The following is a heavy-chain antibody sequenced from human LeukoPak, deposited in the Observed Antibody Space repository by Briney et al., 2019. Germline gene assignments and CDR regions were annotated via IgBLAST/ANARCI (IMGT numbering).Heavy chain of an antibody. Sequence: GGSLRLSCAASGFTFSNAWMSWVRQAPGRGPEWVSAISSSGDRTYYADSVKGRFTISRDNSKNTLYLQMNSQRAEDTAIYYCAKDVDYGDYVVYWGQGTLVTVSS. CDR3: AKDVDYGDYVVY. V-gene: IGHV3-23*01. D-gene: IGHD4-17*01. J-gene: IGHJ4*02. CDR2: ISSSGDRT. CDR1: GFTFSNAW.